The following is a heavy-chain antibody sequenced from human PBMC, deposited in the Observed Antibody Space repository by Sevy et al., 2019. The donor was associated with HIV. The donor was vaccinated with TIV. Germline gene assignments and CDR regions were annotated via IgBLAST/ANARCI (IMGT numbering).Heavy chain of an antibody. CDR3: AGGRGIAARPWYYYYGMDV. V-gene: IGHV1-69*13. D-gene: IGHD6-6*01. CDR2: IIPIFGTA. Sequence: ASVKVSCKASGGTFSSYAISWVRQAPGQGLEWMGGIIPIFGTANYAQKFQGRVTITADESTSTAYMELSSLRSEDTAVYYCAGGRGIAARPWYYYYGMDVWGQGTTVTVSS. CDR1: GGTFSSYA. J-gene: IGHJ6*02.